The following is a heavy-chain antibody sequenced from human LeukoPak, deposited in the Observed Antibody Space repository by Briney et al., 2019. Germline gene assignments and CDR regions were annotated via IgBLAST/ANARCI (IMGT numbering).Heavy chain of an antibody. CDR2: INHSGST. CDR1: GGSFSGYY. D-gene: IGHD1-26*01. J-gene: IGHJ4*02. V-gene: IGHV4-34*01. Sequence: SETLSLTCAVYGGSFSGYYWSWIRQPPGEGLEWIGEINHSGSTNYNPSLKSRVTISVDTSKNQFSLKLSSVTAADTAVYYCARVAGASLDWGQGTLVTVSS. CDR3: ARVAGASLD.